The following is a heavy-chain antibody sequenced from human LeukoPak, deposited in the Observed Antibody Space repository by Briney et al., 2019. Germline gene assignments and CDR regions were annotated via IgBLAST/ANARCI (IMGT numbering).Heavy chain of an antibody. J-gene: IGHJ4*02. Sequence: SETLSLTCAVYGGSFSGYYWSWIRQPPGKGLEWIGEINDSGSTNYNPSLKSRVTISVDTSKNQFSLKLSSVTAADTAVYYCARGGPTYYYDSSGYCRFDYWGQGTLVTVSS. V-gene: IGHV4-34*01. CDR3: ARGGPTYYYDSSGYCRFDY. CDR1: GGSFSGYY. D-gene: IGHD3-22*01. CDR2: INDSGST.